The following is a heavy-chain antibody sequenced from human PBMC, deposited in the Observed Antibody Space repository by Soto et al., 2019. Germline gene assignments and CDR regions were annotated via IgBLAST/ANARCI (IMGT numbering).Heavy chain of an antibody. D-gene: IGHD3-3*01. CDR3: ARGPYDFWSGYPSYFDY. CDR1: GYTFTCYY. V-gene: IGHV1-2*04. CDR2: INPNSGGT. Sequence: ASVKVSCKASGYTFTCYYMHWVRQAPGQGLEWMGWINPNSGGTNYAQKFQGWVTMTRDTSISTAYMELSRLRSDDTAVYYCARGPYDFWSGYPSYFDYWGQGTLVTVSS. J-gene: IGHJ4*02.